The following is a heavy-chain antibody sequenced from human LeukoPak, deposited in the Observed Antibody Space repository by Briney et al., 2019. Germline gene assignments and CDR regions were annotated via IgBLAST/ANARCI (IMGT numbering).Heavy chain of an antibody. Sequence: ASVKVSCKASGYTFTSYGISWVRQTPGQGLEWMGWISAYNGNTNYAQKLQGRVTMTTDTSTSTAYMELRSLRSDDTAVYYCARAGDSSSWYYYYYYYMDVWGKGTTVTVSS. V-gene: IGHV1-18*01. CDR3: ARAGDSSSWYYYYYYYMDV. CDR2: ISAYNGNT. J-gene: IGHJ6*03. D-gene: IGHD6-13*01. CDR1: GYTFTSYG.